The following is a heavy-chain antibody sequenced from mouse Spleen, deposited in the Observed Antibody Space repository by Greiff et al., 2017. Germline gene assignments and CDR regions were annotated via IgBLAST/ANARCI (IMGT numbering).Heavy chain of an antibody. J-gene: IGHJ3*01. D-gene: IGHD2-4*01. Sequence: VQLQQSGPGLVAPSQSLSITCTVSGFSLTSYGVHWVRQPPGKGLEWLGVIWAGGSTNYNSALMSRLSISKDNSKSQVFLKMNSLQTDDTAMYYCARDLYYDYDGFAYWGQGTLVTVSA. CDR2: IWAGGST. CDR3: ARDLYYDYDGFAY. V-gene: IGHV2-9*02. CDR1: GFSLTSYG.